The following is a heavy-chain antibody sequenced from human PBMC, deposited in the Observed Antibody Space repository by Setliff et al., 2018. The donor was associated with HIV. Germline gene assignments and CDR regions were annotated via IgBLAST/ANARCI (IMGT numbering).Heavy chain of an antibody. Sequence: LRLSCAASGFTFSSYEMNWVCQAPGKGLEWVSYISSSGSTIYYADSVKGRFTISRDNAKKSLYLQMNSLRAEDTAVYYCASVAYSGYTYGYYADAFDIWGQGTMVTVSS. CDR1: GFTFSSYE. CDR2: ISSSGSTI. CDR3: ASVAYSGYTYGYYADAFDI. J-gene: IGHJ3*02. V-gene: IGHV3-48*03. D-gene: IGHD5-18*01.